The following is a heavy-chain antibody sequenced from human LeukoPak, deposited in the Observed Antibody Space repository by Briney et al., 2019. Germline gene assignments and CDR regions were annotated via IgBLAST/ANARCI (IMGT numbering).Heavy chain of an antibody. CDR3: AREPQQLDAFDI. V-gene: IGHV4-59*01. CDR2: IYYSGST. CDR1: GGSISSYY. Sequence: SETLSLTCTVSGGSISSYYWSWIRQPPGKGLEWIGYIYYSGSTNYNPSLKSRVTISVDTSKNQFSLKLSSVTAADTAVYYCAREPQQLDAFDIWGQGTMVTVSS. J-gene: IGHJ3*02. D-gene: IGHD6-13*01.